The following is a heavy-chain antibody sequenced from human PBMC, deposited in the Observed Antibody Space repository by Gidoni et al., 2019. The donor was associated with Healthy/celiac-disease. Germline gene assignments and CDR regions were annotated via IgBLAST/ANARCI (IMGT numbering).Heavy chain of an antibody. J-gene: IGHJ4*02. Sequence: EVQLVESGGGLVKPGGSLRLSCAASGFTFSNAWMNWVRQSRWKALEWVGRMKSKTDGGQTDYAAPEKCRFTISRDDSKTTLYLQMNSLKTEDTSVYYCTTDIVVVPAALAYYFDYWGQGTLVTVSS. CDR3: TTDIVVVPAALAYYFDY. CDR2: MKSKTDGGQT. V-gene: IGHV3-15*07. D-gene: IGHD2-2*01. CDR1: GFTFSNAW.